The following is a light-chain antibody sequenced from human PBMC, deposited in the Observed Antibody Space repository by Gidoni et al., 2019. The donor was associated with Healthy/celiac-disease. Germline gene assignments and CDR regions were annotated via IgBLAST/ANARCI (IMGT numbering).Light chain of an antibody. CDR1: QSVSSY. Sequence: ELVLTQSPATLSLSPGERATCSCRASQSVSSYLAWYQQQPGQAPRLLIYDASNRATGIPARFSGSGSGTDFTLTIRSLEPEDFAVYYCQQRSNWPRLTFGGGTKVEIK. V-gene: IGKV3-11*01. CDR3: QQRSNWPRLT. J-gene: IGKJ4*01. CDR2: DAS.